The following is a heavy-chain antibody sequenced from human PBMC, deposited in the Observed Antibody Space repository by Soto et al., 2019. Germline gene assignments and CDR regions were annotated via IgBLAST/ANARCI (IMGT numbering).Heavy chain of an antibody. V-gene: IGHV4-31*03. J-gene: IGHJ4*02. Sequence: SETLSLTCTVSGGSIIGSGYYFNCIRQHPGKGLELIGYIYYGGSTYYNPSLRSRVIISVDTSKNQFSLRLSSVTASDTAVYYCAYGSGSPYYFHFWGQGTLVTVSS. CDR1: GGSIIGSGYY. D-gene: IGHD3-10*01. CDR3: AYGSGSPYYFHF. CDR2: IYYGGST.